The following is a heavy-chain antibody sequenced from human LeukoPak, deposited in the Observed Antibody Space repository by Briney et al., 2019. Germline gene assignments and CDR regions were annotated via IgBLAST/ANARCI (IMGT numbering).Heavy chain of an antibody. J-gene: IGHJ2*01. CDR1: GGSISSGDYY. V-gene: IGHV4-30-4*01. CDR3: AKDRWWQGYCSGGSCPRGYWYFDL. Sequence: PSETLSLTCTVSGGSISSGDYYWSWIRQPPGKGLEWIGYIYCSGSTYYNPSLKSRVTISVDTSKNHFSLKLSSVTAADTAVYYCAKDRWWQGYCSGGSCPRGYWYFDLWGRGTLVTVSS. D-gene: IGHD2-15*01. CDR2: IYCSGST.